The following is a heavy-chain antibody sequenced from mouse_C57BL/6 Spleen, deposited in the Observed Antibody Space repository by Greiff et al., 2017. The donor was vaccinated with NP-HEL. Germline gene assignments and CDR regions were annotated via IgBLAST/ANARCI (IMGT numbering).Heavy chain of an antibody. J-gene: IGHJ2*01. Sequence: QVQLKQPGAELVKPGASVKLSCKASGYTFTSYWMQWVKQRPGQGLEWIGEIDPSDSYTNYNQKFKGKATLTVDTSSSTAYMQLSSLTSEDSAVYYCARYPYYYGSSPHFDYWGQGTTLTVSS. CDR3: ARYPYYYGSSPHFDY. CDR1: GYTFTSYW. D-gene: IGHD1-1*01. V-gene: IGHV1-50*01. CDR2: IDPSDSYT.